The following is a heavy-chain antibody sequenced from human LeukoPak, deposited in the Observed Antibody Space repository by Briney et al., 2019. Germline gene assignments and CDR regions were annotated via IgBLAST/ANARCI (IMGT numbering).Heavy chain of an antibody. CDR2: ISSSGANT. D-gene: IGHD2-2*01. V-gene: IGHV3-23*01. CDR1: GFTFSHYA. CDR3: AKGTCIDTSCYDLDSFYHNFYHVDV. Sequence: GGSLRLSCEASGFTFSHYAMTWVRQAPGKGLEWVSGISSSGANTNYADSVKGRFSISRDNSKNTLYLQINHLRREDTAVYYCAKGTCIDTSCYDLDSFYHNFYHVDVWGNGTTVTVSS. J-gene: IGHJ6*03.